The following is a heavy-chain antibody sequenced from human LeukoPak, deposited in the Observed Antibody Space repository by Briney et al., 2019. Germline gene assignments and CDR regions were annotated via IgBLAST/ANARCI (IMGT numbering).Heavy chain of an antibody. D-gene: IGHD6-13*01. CDR2: ISGSGGST. J-gene: IGHJ3*02. CDR3: AKPQYSSSWTDAFDI. Sequence: GGSLRLSCAASGFTFSNYAMSWVRQAPGKGLEWVSAISGSGGSTEYADSVKGRFTISRDRSKNALYLQMKSLRAEDTAVYYCAKPQYSSSWTDAFDIWGRGTVVTVSS. CDR1: GFTFSNYA. V-gene: IGHV3-23*01.